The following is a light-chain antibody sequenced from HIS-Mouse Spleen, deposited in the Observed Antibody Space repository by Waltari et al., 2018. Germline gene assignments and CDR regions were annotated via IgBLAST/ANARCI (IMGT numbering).Light chain of an antibody. CDR3: PPLRNFLT. Sequence: EIVLTQSPATLSLSPGERPTLSCRASQSVSSYLAWYQQKPGQAPRLLIYDAYNSTTGIPARFSGRPSGTDFTLTISSLEPHYFTVYSYPPLRNFLTFGGGTKVEIK. V-gene: IGKV3-11*01. CDR1: QSVSSY. J-gene: IGKJ4*01. CDR2: DAY.